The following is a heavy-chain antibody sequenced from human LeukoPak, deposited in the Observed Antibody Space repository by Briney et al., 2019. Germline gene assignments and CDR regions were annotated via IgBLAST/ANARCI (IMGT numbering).Heavy chain of an antibody. CDR3: ARGGESGYDT. D-gene: IGHD5-12*01. CDR1: GGSISSGGYY. CDR2: TYYSGST. J-gene: IGHJ5*02. V-gene: IGHV4-31*03. Sequence: SETLSLTCTVSGGSISSGGYYWSWIRQHPGKGLEWIGYTYYSGSTYYNPSLKSRLTISVDTSKNQFSLKLSSVTAADTAVYYCARGGESGYDTWGQGSLVTVSS.